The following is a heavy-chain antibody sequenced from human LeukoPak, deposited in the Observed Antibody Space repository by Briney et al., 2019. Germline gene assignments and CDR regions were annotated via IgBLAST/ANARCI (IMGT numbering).Heavy chain of an antibody. Sequence: PGRSLRLSCAASGFTFSSYGMHWVRQAPGKGLEWVAFIRYDGSNKYYADSVRGRFTISRDNSKNTLYLQMNSLRAEDTAVYYCATPYCGGDCYADHAFDIWGQGTMVTVSS. V-gene: IGHV3-30*02. J-gene: IGHJ3*02. CDR2: IRYDGSNK. D-gene: IGHD2-21*02. CDR1: GFTFSSYG. CDR3: ATPYCGGDCYADHAFDI.